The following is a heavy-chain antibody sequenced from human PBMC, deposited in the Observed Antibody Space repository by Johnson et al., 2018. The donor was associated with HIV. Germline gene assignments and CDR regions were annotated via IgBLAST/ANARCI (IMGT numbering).Heavy chain of an antibody. CDR2: IGTAGDT. Sequence: VQLVESGGGVVQPGRSLRLSCAASGFTFSSYDMHWVRQATGKGLEWVSAIGTAGDTYYPGSVKGRFTISRENAKNSLYLQMNSLRAEDTAVYYCAKGYTVTHPKDAFDIWGQGTMVTVSS. V-gene: IGHV3-13*01. D-gene: IGHD4-17*01. J-gene: IGHJ3*02. CDR3: AKGYTVTHPKDAFDI. CDR1: GFTFSSYD.